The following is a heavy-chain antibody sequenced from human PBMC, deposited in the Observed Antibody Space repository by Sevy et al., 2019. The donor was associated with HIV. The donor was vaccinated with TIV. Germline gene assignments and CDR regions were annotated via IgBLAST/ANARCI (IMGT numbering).Heavy chain of an antibody. CDR3: AREISGVCCTFDY. D-gene: IGHD2-15*01. Sequence: SETLSLTCAVYGGSFSGYYWSWIRQPPGKGLEWIAEINHSGSTNYNPSLKSRVTISVDTSKNQFSLKLHSVTAADTAVYYCAREISGVCCTFDYWSQGTLVTVSS. V-gene: IGHV4-34*01. CDR1: GGSFSGYY. CDR2: INHSGST. J-gene: IGHJ4*02.